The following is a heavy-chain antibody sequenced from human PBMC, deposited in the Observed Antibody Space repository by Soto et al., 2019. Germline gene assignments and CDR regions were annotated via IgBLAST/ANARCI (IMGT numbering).Heavy chain of an antibody. CDR2: TRQDGGQS. D-gene: IGHD6-19*01. CDR3: VSDGSTGWHFDS. J-gene: IGHJ4*02. V-gene: IGHV3-7*01. CDR1: GFTLSSYW. Sequence: EVQLVESGGGLVQPGGSLRLSCEASGFTLSSYWMSWIRQAPGKGLEWVANTRQDGGQSYLVDSVQGRFTISRDNAKNSVYLQMNSLSAEDTAVYYCVSDGSTGWHFDSWGQGTLVTVSS.